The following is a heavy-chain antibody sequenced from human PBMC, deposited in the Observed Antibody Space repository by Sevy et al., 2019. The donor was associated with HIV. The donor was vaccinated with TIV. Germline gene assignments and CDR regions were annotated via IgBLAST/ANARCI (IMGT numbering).Heavy chain of an antibody. CDR3: ARHTSYYFDY. Sequence: ASVKVSCKVSGSTFSGHHMHWVRQAPGQGLEWMGWINPQSGGTKYAHKFQGRVTVTRDTSISTVYMELNTLRSDDTAVYYCARHTSYYFDYWGQGTLVTVSS. V-gene: IGHV1-2*02. J-gene: IGHJ4*02. CDR2: INPQSGGT. CDR1: GSTFSGHH.